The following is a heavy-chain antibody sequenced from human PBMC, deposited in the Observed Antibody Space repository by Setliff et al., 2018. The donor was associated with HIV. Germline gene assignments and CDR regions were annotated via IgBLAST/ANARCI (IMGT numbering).Heavy chain of an antibody. J-gene: IGHJ6*02. CDR3: ARSRTYYADTSGYVHYHYYGMGV. D-gene: IGHD3-22*01. CDR1: GGSFSGYF. V-gene: IGHV4-34*01. CDR2: INHSGST. Sequence: PSETLSLTCAVYGGSFSGYFWSWIRQSPGKGLEWIGEINHSGSTNYNSTLKSRVTISVDTSKNQFSLRLSSVTAADTAVYFCARSRTYYADTSGYVHYHYYGMGVWGQGTTVTVSS.